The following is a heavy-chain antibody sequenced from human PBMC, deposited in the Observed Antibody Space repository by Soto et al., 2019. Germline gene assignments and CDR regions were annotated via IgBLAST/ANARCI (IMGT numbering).Heavy chain of an antibody. CDR2: FRTGGDGGTT. Sequence: GSLRLSCAASGFTFSSYSMSWVRQAPGKGLERVSGFRTGGDGGTTYYADSVKGRFTISRDNSKNTLFLQMNSLRAEDTAIYYCAKKVSSGPGSQYFDSWGQGTLVTVSS. CDR3: AKKVSSGPGSQYFDS. D-gene: IGHD3-10*01. CDR1: GFTFSSYS. J-gene: IGHJ4*02. V-gene: IGHV3-23*01.